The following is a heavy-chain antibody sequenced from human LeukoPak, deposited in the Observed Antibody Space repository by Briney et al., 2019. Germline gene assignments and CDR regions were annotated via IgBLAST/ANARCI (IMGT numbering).Heavy chain of an antibody. CDR1: GGSLSGYY. J-gene: IGHJ4*02. Sequence: SETLSLTCSVSGGSLSGYYWSWIRQPAGKGLEWLGRIYTSGSTNYSPSLQSRVTMSVDTSKNQFSLKLSSVTAADTAVYYCARRQTGYSSGWSFDYWGQGTLVTVSS. CDR3: ARRQTGYSSGWSFDY. CDR2: IYTSGST. D-gene: IGHD6-19*01. V-gene: IGHV4-4*07.